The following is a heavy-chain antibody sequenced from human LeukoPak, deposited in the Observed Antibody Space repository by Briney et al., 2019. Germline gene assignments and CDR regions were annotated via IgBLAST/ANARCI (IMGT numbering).Heavy chain of an antibody. J-gene: IGHJ4*02. V-gene: IGHV3-33*01. CDR1: GFTFSSYG. CDR2: IWYDGSNK. CDR3: ARDRAPYYGDYSTDY. D-gene: IGHD4-17*01. Sequence: PGRSLRLSCAASGFTFSSYGMHWVRQAPGKGLEWVAVIWYDGSNKYYADSVKGRFTISRDNSKNTLYLQMNSLRAEDTAVYYCARDRAPYYGDYSTDYWGQGTLVTDSS.